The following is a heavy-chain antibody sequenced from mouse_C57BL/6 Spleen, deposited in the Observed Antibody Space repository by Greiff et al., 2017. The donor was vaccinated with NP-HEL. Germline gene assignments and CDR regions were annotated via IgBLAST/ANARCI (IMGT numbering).Heavy chain of an antibody. Sequence: EVQLQQSGPELVKPGASVKISCKASGYTFTDYYMNWVKQSNGKSLEWIGDINPNNGGTSYNQKFKGKATLTVDKSSSTAYMELRSLTSEDSAVYYCARWHWDGDYFDYWGQGTTLTVSS. CDR2: INPNNGGT. J-gene: IGHJ2*01. D-gene: IGHD4-1*01. V-gene: IGHV1-26*01. CDR3: ARWHWDGDYFDY. CDR1: GYTFTDYY.